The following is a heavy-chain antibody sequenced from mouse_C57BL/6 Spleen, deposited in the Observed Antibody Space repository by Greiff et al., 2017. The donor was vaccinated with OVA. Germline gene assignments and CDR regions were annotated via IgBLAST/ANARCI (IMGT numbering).Heavy chain of an antibody. Sequence: QVQLQQSGPELVKPGASVKISCKASGYAFSSSWMNWVKQRPGKGLEWIGRIYPGDGDTNYNGKFKGKATLTADKSSSTAYMQLSSLTSEDSAVYFCARGGNRYAMDYWGQGTSVTVSS. CDR3: ARGGNRYAMDY. CDR2: IYPGDGDT. CDR1: GYAFSSSW. V-gene: IGHV1-82*01. J-gene: IGHJ4*01. D-gene: IGHD6-1*01.